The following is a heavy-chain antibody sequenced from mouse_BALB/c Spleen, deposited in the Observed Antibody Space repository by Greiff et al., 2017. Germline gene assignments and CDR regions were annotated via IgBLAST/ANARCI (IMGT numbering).Heavy chain of an antibody. D-gene: IGHD2-10*02. CDR3: ARSEYGNPYY. Sequence: EVQVVESGAELVKPGASVKLSCTASGFNIKDTYMHWVKQRPEQGLEWIGRIDPANGNTKYDPKFQGKATITADTSSNTAYLQLSSLTSEDTAVYYCARSEYGNPYYWGQGTTLTVSS. J-gene: IGHJ2*01. CDR2: IDPANGNT. V-gene: IGHV14-3*02. CDR1: GFNIKDTY.